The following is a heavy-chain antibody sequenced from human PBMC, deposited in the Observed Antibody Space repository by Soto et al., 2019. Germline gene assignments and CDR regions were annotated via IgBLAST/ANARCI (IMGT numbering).Heavy chain of an antibody. Sequence: SETLSLTCTVSGGSVSSGSYYWSWIRQPPGKGLEWIGYIYYSGSTNYNPSLKSRVTISVDTSKNQFSLRLQSVTAADTAVYYCVRHRSSREIPFDNWGQGTLVTVSS. J-gene: IGHJ4*02. D-gene: IGHD2-21*01. CDR2: IYYSGST. CDR1: GGSVSSGSYY. CDR3: VRHRSSREIPFDN. V-gene: IGHV4-61*01.